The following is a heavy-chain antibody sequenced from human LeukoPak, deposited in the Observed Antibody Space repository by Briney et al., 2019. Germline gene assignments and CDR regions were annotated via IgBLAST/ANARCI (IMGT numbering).Heavy chain of an antibody. CDR3: ARGRGMDV. CDR1: GFTFSNFW. J-gene: IGHJ6*03. V-gene: IGHV3-7*01. Sequence: PGGSLRLSCTASGFTFSNFWMSWVRQAPGKGLEWVANVKQDGTEKYYVDSVKGRFTISRDNAKNSLYLQMSSLRAEDTAVYYCARGRGMDVWGKGTTVTISS. CDR2: VKQDGTEK.